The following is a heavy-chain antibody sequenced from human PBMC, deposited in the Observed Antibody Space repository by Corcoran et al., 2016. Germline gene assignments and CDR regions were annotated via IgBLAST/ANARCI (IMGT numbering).Heavy chain of an antibody. V-gene: IGHV3-48*02. Sequence: EVQLVESGGGLVQPGGSLRLSCEASGLTFSGYNMIWVHQAPGKGLEWVSYISTSSSTIYYADSVKGRFTISRDNAKNSLYLQMNTLRDKATAVYYCARARPGYNFDYWGQGTLVTVSS. J-gene: IGHJ4*02. CDR3: ARARPGYNFDY. D-gene: IGHD5-18*01. CDR1: GLTFSGYN. CDR2: ISTSSSTI.